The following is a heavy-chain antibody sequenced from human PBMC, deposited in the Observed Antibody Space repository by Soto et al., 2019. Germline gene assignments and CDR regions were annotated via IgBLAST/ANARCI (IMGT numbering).Heavy chain of an antibody. Sequence: GGSLRLSCAASGFTFSNYGMHWVRQAPGKGLEWVAVISYDGSNKYYVDSAKGRFTISRDNSKNTLYLQMTSLRAEDTAVYYCAKELTSGCFDYWGQGTLVTVSS. V-gene: IGHV3-30*18. CDR2: ISYDGSNK. CDR1: GFTFSNYG. J-gene: IGHJ4*02. D-gene: IGHD6-25*01. CDR3: AKELTSGCFDY.